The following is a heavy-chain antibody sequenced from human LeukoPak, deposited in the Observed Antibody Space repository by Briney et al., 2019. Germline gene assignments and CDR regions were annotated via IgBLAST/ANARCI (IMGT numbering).Heavy chain of an antibody. V-gene: IGHV3-23*01. CDR2: ISGSGGST. CDR3: ARAPSGTYFYGMDV. Sequence: GGSLRLSCAASGFTFTSYAMSWVRQAPGKGLEWVSAISGSGGSTYYADSVKGRFTISRDNPKNTLHLQMNSLRAEDTAIYYCARAPSGTYFYGMDVWGQGTTVTVSS. CDR1: GFTFTSYA. J-gene: IGHJ6*02. D-gene: IGHD1-26*01.